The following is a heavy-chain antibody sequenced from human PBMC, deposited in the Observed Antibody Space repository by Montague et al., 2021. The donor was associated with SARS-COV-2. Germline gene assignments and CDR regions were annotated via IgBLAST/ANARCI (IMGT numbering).Heavy chain of an antibody. D-gene: IGHD6-19*01. CDR1: GFTFSAYW. CDR3: ARVVSNGWTFDY. CDR2: ISQDGSEE. J-gene: IGHJ4*02. Sequence: SLRLSFPASGFTFSAYWMTWVRQAPGKGLEWVARISQDGSEENSVDSVKGRFTISRDNAKSSLYLQMNSLRAEDTAVFYCARVVSNGWTFDYWGQGTLVTVSS. V-gene: IGHV3-7*03.